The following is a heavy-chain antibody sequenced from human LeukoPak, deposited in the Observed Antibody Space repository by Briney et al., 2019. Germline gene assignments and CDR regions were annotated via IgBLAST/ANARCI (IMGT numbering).Heavy chain of an antibody. D-gene: IGHD3-10*01. CDR3: ASRRVEGTSGYYYYMDV. J-gene: IGHJ6*03. CDR2: IIPTFGTA. Sequence: ASVKVSCKASGGTFSSYAISWVRRAPGQGLEWMGGIIPTFGTANYAQKFQGRVTITTDESTSTAYMELSSLRSEDTAVYYCASRRVEGTSGYYYYMDVWGKGTTVTVSS. V-gene: IGHV1-69*05. CDR1: GGTFSSYA.